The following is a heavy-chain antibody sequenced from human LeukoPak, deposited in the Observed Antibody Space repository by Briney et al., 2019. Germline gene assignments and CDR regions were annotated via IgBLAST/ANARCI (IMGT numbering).Heavy chain of an antibody. V-gene: IGHV3-30*14. Sequence: PGGSLRLSCAASGFTFSSYAMHWVRQAPGKGLEWVAVISYDGSNKYYADSVKGRFTISRDNSKNTLYLQMNSLRAEDTAVYYCARVGYSSGWYGEITWNWFDPWGQGTLVTVSS. CDR1: GFTFSSYA. J-gene: IGHJ5*02. CDR2: ISYDGSNK. CDR3: ARVGYSSGWYGEITWNWFDP. D-gene: IGHD6-19*01.